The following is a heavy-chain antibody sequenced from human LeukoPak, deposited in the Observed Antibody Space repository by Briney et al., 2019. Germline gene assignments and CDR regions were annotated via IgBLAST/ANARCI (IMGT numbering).Heavy chain of an antibody. CDR2: ISSSGSTI. V-gene: IGHV3-48*03. CDR3: ARRTDSSSWYIWGY. D-gene: IGHD6-13*01. Sequence: GGSLRLSCAASGFTFSSYEMNWVRQAPGKGLEWVSYISSSGSTIYYADSVKGQFTISRDNAKNSLYLQMNSLRAEDTAVYYCARRTDSSSWYIWGYWGQGTLVTVSS. J-gene: IGHJ4*02. CDR1: GFTFSSYE.